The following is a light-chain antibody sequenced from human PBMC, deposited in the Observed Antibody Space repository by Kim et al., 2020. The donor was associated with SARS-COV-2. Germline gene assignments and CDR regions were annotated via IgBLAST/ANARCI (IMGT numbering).Light chain of an antibody. CDR2: QDS. Sequence: VSPGQTASIACSGDKLGDKYACWYQQKPGQSPVLVIYQDSKRPSGIPERFSGSNSGNTATLTISGTQAMDEADYYCQAWDSSTVVVFGGGTQLTVL. CDR1: KLGDKY. CDR3: QAWDSSTVVV. V-gene: IGLV3-1*01. J-gene: IGLJ2*01.